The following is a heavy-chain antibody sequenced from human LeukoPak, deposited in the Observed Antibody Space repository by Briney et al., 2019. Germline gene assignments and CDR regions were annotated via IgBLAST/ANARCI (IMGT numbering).Heavy chain of an antibody. CDR1: GYTFTGYY. J-gene: IGHJ5*02. V-gene: IGHV1-2*02. Sequence: ASVKVSCKASGYTFTGYYMHWVRQAPGQGLEWMGWISPNSGGTNYAQKFQGRVTMTRDTSISTAYMELSRLRSDDTAVYYCARGILTGRNNWFDPWGQGTLVTVSS. D-gene: IGHD3-9*01. CDR2: ISPNSGGT. CDR3: ARGILTGRNNWFDP.